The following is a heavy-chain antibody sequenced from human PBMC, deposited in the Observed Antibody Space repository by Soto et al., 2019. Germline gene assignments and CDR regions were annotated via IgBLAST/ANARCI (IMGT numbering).Heavy chain of an antibody. CDR1: GFTFSSYA. CDR2: VSGGGERT. D-gene: IGHD2-15*01. V-gene: IGHV3-23*01. CDR3: AKAGYCSGGSCSHASDI. J-gene: IGHJ3*02. Sequence: EVQLLDSGGGLVQPGGSLTLSCAASGFTFSSYAMNWVRQAPGKGLEWVSTVSGGGERTYYADSVKGRFTISRDNSKNTLSLQLNSLRAGDTAIYYCAKAGYCSGGSCSHASDICARGTMVTVSS.